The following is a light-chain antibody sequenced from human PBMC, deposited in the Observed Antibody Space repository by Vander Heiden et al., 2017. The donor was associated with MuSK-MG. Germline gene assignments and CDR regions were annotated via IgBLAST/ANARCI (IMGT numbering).Light chain of an antibody. V-gene: IGLV1-40*01. Sequence: QSVLTQPPSVSGAPGQRVTIPCTGSSSNIGAGYDVHWYQQLPGTAPKLLIYGNNNRPSGVPDRFSGSKSGTSASLVITGLQAEDEADYYCQSSDNSRSDFSVFGTGTKVTVL. CDR3: QSSDNSRSDFSV. CDR1: SSNIGAGYD. J-gene: IGLJ1*01. CDR2: GNN.